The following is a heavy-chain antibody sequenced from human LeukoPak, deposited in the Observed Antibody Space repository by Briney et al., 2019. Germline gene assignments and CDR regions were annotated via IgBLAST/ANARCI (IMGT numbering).Heavy chain of an antibody. V-gene: IGHV3-74*01. CDR2: TNPDGSST. CDR3: ARVGETSHGYDY. Sequence: GGSLRLSCAASGFTFSGYCMHWVRQAPGKGLVWVSRTNPDGSSTIYADSVKGRFTISRDNAKNTLYLQMNSLRAEDTAVYYCARVGETSHGYDYWGQTNRVSVPS. D-gene: IGHD3-10*01. CDR1: GFTFSGYC. J-gene: IGHJ4*02.